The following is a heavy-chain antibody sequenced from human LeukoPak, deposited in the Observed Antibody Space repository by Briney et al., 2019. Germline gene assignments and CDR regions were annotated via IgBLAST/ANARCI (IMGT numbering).Heavy chain of an antibody. D-gene: IGHD1-26*01. J-gene: IGHJ4*02. V-gene: IGHV3-74*01. Sequence: GGSLRLSCEASGFTFDNYWMHWVRQAPGEGLVWVSSINSDGKLTNYADSVKGRFTISRDNAKSTLFLQMNSLRVEDTAVYYCAKLNSYWSFDYWGQGSLVTVSS. CDR2: INSDGKLT. CDR1: GFTFDNYW. CDR3: AKLNSYWSFDY.